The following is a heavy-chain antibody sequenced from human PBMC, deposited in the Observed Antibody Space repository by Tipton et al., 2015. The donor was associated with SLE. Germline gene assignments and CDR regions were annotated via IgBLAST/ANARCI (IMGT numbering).Heavy chain of an antibody. CDR3: TRGVRGYYDYSYMDV. CDR2: ISHSGST. D-gene: IGHD3-10*02. Sequence: TLSLTCAVYGGSLTGYVWSWIRQPPGKGLEWIGEISHSGSTNYNPSLKSRVTISRDTSGKQVSLKLSFVTAADTAVYYCTRGVRGYYDYSYMDVWGKGTTVTISS. V-gene: IGHV4-34*01. CDR1: GGSLTGYV. J-gene: IGHJ6*03.